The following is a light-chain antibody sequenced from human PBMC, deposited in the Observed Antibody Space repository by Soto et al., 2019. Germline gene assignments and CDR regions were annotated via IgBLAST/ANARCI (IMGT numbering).Light chain of an antibody. CDR2: RNN. V-gene: IGLV1-47*01. CDR1: SSNIGSNY. CDR3: AARDDSLSAL. Sequence: QSVLTQPPSASGTPGQRVTISCSGSSSNIGSNYVYWYQQLPGTAPKLLIYRNNQRPSGVPDRFSGSKSGTSASLAISGLRSEDEADYYCAARDDSLSALFGGGTKLTVL. J-gene: IGLJ2*01.